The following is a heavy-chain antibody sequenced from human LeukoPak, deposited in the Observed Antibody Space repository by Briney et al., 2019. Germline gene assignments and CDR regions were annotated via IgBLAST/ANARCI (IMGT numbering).Heavy chain of an antibody. CDR1: GFTFSSFW. Sequence: GGSLRLSCAASGFTFSSFWMHWVRQAPGKGLVWVSRINTDGSSTSYADSVKGRFTISRDNAKNALYLQMNSLRAEDTAVYYCAREAPYDYVWGSYRYTGYFDYWGQGTLVTVSS. V-gene: IGHV3-74*01. CDR2: INTDGSST. CDR3: AREAPYDYVWGSYRYTGYFDY. J-gene: IGHJ4*02. D-gene: IGHD3-16*02.